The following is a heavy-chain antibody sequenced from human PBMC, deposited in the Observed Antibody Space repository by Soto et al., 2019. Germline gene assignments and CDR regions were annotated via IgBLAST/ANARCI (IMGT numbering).Heavy chain of an antibody. CDR2: ISYDGGLQ. Sequence: ESGGGVVQPGRSLRLSCAASGFTFSSYGMHWVRQAPGTGLGWVAGISYDGGLQHYADSVKGRFTISRDNSKNMVLLQMNSLRAEDTAVYYCVSDRGYGHASVPYSWGQGTLVSVSS. CDR3: VSDRGYGHASVPYS. V-gene: IGHV3-30*03. D-gene: IGHD5-18*01. CDR1: GFTFSSYG. J-gene: IGHJ4*02.